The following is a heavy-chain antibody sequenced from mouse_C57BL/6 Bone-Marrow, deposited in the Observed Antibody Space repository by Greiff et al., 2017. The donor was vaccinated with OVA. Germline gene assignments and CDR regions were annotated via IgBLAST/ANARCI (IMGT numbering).Heavy chain of an antibody. CDR2: INYDGSST. Sequence: EVKLVESEGGLVQPGSSMKLSCTASGFTFSDYYMAWVRQVPEKGLEWVANINYDGSSTYYLDSLKSRFIISRDNPKNILYLQMSSLKAEDTATDYCARETTTVVSHYFDYWGQGTTLTVSS. CDR1: GFTFSDYY. V-gene: IGHV5-16*01. J-gene: IGHJ2*01. CDR3: ARETTTVVSHYFDY. D-gene: IGHD1-1*01.